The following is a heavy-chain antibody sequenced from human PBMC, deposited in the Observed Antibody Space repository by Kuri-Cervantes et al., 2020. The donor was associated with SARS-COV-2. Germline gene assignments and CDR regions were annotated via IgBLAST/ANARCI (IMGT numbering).Heavy chain of an antibody. CDR2: ISYDGSNK. CDR1: GFTFSSYA. V-gene: IGHV3-30-3*01. J-gene: IGHJ6*03. D-gene: IGHD3-22*01. CDR3: ARTDGYYDSSGYYRAYYYMDV. Sequence: GESLKISCAASGFTFSSYAMHWVRQAPGKGLEWVAVISYDGSNKYYADSVKGRFTISRDNSKNTLYLQMNSLRAEDTAVYYCARTDGYYDSSGYYRAYYYMDVWGKGTTVTVSS.